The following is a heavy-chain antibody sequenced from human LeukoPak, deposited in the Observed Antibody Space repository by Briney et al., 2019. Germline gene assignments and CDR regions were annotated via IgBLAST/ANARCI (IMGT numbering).Heavy chain of an antibody. J-gene: IGHJ4*02. CDR2: ISSNGGST. CDR1: GFTFSSYA. CDR3: ARDSRATGDRYDY. V-gene: IGHV3-64*01. D-gene: IGHD7-27*01. Sequence: GGSLRLSCAASGFTFSSYAMHWVRQAPGKGLEYVSAISSNGGSTYYANSVKGRFTISRDNSKNTLYLQMGSLRAEDMAVYYCARDSRATGDRYDYWGQGTLVTVSS.